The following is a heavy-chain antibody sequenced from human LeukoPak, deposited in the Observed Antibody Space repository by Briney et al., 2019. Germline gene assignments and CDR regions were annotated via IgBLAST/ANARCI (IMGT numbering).Heavy chain of an antibody. CDR3: ARAFDYYGSGSYYKRDY. Sequence: GGSLRLSCAASGFTFSSYAMNWVRQAPGEGLEWVSYISSSGSTIYYADSVKGRFTISRDNAKNSLYLQMNSLRAEDTAVYYCARAFDYYGSGSYYKRDYWGQGTLVTVSS. D-gene: IGHD3-10*01. CDR2: ISSSGSTI. V-gene: IGHV3-48*03. J-gene: IGHJ4*02. CDR1: GFTFSSYA.